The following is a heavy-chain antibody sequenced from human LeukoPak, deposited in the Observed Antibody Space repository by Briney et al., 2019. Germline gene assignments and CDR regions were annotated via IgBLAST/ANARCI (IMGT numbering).Heavy chain of an antibody. CDR1: GFTFGSYA. J-gene: IGHJ4*02. CDR3: AKGADSDTRYYFDY. Sequence: PGGSLRLSCAASGFTFGSYAMSWVRQAPGKGLEWVSSISASGGTIYYADSVKGRFTISRDNSKNTPFLQMKSLRVEHTAIYYCAKGADSDTRYYFDYWGQGSLVTVSS. V-gene: IGHV3-23*01. CDR2: ISASGGTI. D-gene: IGHD1-26*01.